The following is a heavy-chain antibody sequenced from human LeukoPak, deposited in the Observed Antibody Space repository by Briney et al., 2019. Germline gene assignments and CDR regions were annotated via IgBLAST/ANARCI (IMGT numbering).Heavy chain of an antibody. Sequence: GASVKVSCKASGYTFTSYYMHWVRQAPGQGLEWMGIINPSGGSTSYAQKFQGRVTMTRDMSTSTVYMELSSLRSEDTAVYYCARGTYYYDSSGQGVDAFDIWGQGTMVTVSS. V-gene: IGHV1-46*01. CDR1: GYTFTSYY. CDR3: ARGTYYYDSSGQGVDAFDI. CDR2: INPSGGST. D-gene: IGHD3-22*01. J-gene: IGHJ3*02.